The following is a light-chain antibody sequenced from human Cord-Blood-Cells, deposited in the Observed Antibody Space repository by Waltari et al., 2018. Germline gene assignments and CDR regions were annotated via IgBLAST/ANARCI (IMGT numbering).Light chain of an antibody. CDR3: CSYAGSSTFWV. CDR1: SSDVGSYHL. J-gene: IGLJ3*02. V-gene: IGLV2-23*03. Sequence: QSALTQPASVSGSPGQSITISCTGTSSDVGSYHLVSWYQQHPGKAPKLMIYEGSNRPSGVSNRFSGSKSGNTASLTISGLQAEDEADYYCCSYAGSSTFWVFGGGTKLTVL. CDR2: EGS.